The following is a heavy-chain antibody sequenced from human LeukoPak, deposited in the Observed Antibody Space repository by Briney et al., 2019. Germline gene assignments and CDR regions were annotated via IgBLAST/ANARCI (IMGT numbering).Heavy chain of an antibody. D-gene: IGHD3-3*01. Sequence: SETLSLTCTVSGGSISSSSYYWGWIRQPPGKGLEWIGSIYYSGSTYYNPSLKSRVTISVDTSKNQFSLKLSSVTAADTAVYYCASLPVLRFYGHPGWGQGTLVTVSS. J-gene: IGHJ4*02. V-gene: IGHV4-39*07. CDR1: GGSISSSSYY. CDR2: IYYSGST. CDR3: ASLPVLRFYGHPG.